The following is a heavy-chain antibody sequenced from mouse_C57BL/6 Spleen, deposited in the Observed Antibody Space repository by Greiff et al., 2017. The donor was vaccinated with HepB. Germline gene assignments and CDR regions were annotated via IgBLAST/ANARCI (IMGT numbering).Heavy chain of an antibody. V-gene: IGHV1-55*01. CDR2: IYPGSGST. CDR1: GYTFTSYW. J-gene: IGHJ4*01. Sequence: QVQLQQPGAELVKPGASVKMSCKASGYTFTSYWITWVKQRPGQGLEWIGDIYPGSGSTNYNEKFKSKATLTVDTSSSTAYMQLSSLTSEDSAVYYCARESITTASSEVYYAMDYWGQGTSVTASS. D-gene: IGHD1-1*01. CDR3: ARESITTASSEVYYAMDY.